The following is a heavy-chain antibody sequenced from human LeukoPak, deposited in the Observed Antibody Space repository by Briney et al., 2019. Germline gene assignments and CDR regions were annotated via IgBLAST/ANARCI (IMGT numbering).Heavy chain of an antibody. CDR1: GFTFSSYA. Sequence: PGGSLRLSCAASGFTFSSYAMSWVRQAPGKGLEWVSAISGSGGSTYYADSVKGRFTISRDNSKNTLYLQMTRLRADDTAVYSCAKGPPQDPGSYYYYYYMDVWGKGTTVTVSS. V-gene: IGHV3-23*01. CDR3: AKGPPQDPGSYYYYYYMDV. CDR2: ISGSGGST. J-gene: IGHJ6*03.